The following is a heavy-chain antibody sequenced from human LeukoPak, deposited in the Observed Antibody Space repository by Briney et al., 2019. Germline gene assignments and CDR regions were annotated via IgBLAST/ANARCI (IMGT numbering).Heavy chain of an antibody. CDR1: GGSINSGSYF. CDR3: SRGDYSYGFD. Sequence: TASETLSLTCTVSGGSINSGSYFWSWIRQPAGKGLEWIGRIYPSGSTNYNPSLKSRVTISVDLSKNQFSLKLSPVTAADTAVYYCSRGDYSYGFDWGQGTLVTVSS. D-gene: IGHD5-18*01. J-gene: IGHJ4*02. V-gene: IGHV4-61*02. CDR2: IYPSGST.